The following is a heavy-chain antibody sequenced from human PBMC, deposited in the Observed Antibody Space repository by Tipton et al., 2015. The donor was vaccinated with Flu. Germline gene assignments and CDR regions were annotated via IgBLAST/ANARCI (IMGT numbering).Heavy chain of an antibody. D-gene: IGHD4-17*01. V-gene: IGHV4-59*01. CDR1: GGSISSYY. J-gene: IGHJ6*02. CDR3: ARVPPTTFYYYGMDV. CDR2: IYYSGST. Sequence: TLSLTCTVSGGSISSYYWSWIRQPPGKGLEWIGYIYYSGSTNYNPSLKSRVTISVDTSKNQFSLKLSSVTAADTAVYYCARVPPTTFYYYGMDVWGQGTTVTVSS.